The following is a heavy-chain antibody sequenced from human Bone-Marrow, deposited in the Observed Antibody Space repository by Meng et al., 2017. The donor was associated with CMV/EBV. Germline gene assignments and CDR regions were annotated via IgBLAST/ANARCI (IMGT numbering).Heavy chain of an antibody. V-gene: IGHV1-69*05. J-gene: IGHJ5*02. CDR1: GGTFSSYA. CDR2: IIPIFGTA. CDR3: ARGPWGERATISSVVA. Sequence: SVKVSCKASGGTFSSYAIGWVRQAPGQGLEWMGGIIPIFGTANYAQKFQGRVTITTDESTSTAYMELSSLRSEDTAVYYCARGPWGERATISSVVAWGQGTLVTVSS. D-gene: IGHD5-24*01.